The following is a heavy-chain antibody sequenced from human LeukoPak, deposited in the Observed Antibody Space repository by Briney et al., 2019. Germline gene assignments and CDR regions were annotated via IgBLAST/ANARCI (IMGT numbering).Heavy chain of an antibody. J-gene: IGHJ2*01. CDR3: AKDRSSGYPEWYFDL. V-gene: IGHV3-23*01. D-gene: IGHD3-22*01. CDR1: GFTFSNYA. CDR2: ISGSGANT. Sequence: PGGSLRLSCAASGFTFSNYAMNWVRQPPGKGLEWVSAISGSGANTYYADSVKGRFTISRDNSKNTLYLQMNILRAEDSAVFYCAKDRSSGYPEWYFDLWGPGTLVTVSS.